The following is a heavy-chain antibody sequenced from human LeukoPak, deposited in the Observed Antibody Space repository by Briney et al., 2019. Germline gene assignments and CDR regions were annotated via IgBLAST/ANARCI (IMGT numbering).Heavy chain of an antibody. CDR1: GFTVSSNY. CDR2: IYSGGST. D-gene: IGHD6-19*01. Sequence: GGSLRLSCAASGFTVSSNYMSWVRQAPGKGLEWVSVIYSGGSTYYADSVKGRFTISRHNSKNTLYLQMNSLRAEDTAVYYCARSVSSVWYYFDYWGQGTLVTASS. V-gene: IGHV3-53*04. J-gene: IGHJ4*02. CDR3: ARSVSSVWYYFDY.